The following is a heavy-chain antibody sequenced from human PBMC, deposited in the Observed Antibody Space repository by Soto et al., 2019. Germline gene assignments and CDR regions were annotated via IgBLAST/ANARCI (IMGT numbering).Heavy chain of an antibody. V-gene: IGHV3-30*18. J-gene: IGHJ4*02. D-gene: IGHD1-26*01. Sequence: LRLSCAASGLTFSSYGMHWVRQAPGKGLEWVAVISYDGSNKYYADSVKGRFTISRDNSKNTLYLQMNSLRAEDTAVYYCAKGRRWELTVYFDYWGQGTLVSVSS. CDR2: ISYDGSNK. CDR3: AKGRRWELTVYFDY. CDR1: GLTFSSYG.